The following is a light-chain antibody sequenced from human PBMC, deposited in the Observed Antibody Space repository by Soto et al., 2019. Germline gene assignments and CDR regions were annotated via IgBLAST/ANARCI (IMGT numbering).Light chain of an antibody. V-gene: IGKV1-5*03. CDR3: QQYNDWWT. J-gene: IGKJ1*01. Sequence: DIHMTQSPSTLAASVGDRVSITCRASQSISSWLAWYQQKPGKAPKLLIYKASSLESGVPSRFSGSGSGTEFTLTISSLQPDDFAVYYCQQYNDWWTFGQGTKVDIK. CDR1: QSISSW. CDR2: KAS.